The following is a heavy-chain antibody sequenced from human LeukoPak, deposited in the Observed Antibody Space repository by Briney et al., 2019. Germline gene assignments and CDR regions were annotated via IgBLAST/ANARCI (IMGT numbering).Heavy chain of an antibody. Sequence: SETLSLTCAVYGGSFSGYYWSWIRQPPGKGLEWSGEMNHSGSTNYNPSLKSRVTIAVVTSKNQFSLKLSSVTAADTAVYYCARGSGISSSWAIWFDPWGQGTLVTVSS. D-gene: IGHD6-13*01. CDR2: MNHSGST. V-gene: IGHV4-34*01. CDR1: GGSFSGYY. CDR3: ARGSGISSSWAIWFDP. J-gene: IGHJ5*02.